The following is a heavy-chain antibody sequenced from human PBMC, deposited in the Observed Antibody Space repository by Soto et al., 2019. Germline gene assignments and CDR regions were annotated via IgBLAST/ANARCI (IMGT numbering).Heavy chain of an antibody. D-gene: IGHD6-19*01. CDR1: GDSVSSNSAA. V-gene: IGHV6-1*01. CDR2: TYYRSKWYN. Sequence: SQTLSLTCAISGDSVSSNSAAWNWIRQSPSRGLEWLGRTYYRSKWYNDYAVSVKSRITINPDTSKNQFSLQLNSVTPEDTAVYYCAREGAVAGTVRYYYYYYMDVWGKGTTVTVSS. J-gene: IGHJ6*03. CDR3: AREGAVAGTVRYYYYYYMDV.